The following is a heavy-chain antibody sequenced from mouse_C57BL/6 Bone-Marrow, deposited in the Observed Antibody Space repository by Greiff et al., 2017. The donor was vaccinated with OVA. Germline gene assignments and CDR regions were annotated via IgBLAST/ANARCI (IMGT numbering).Heavy chain of an antibody. D-gene: IGHD1-1*01. Sequence: QVHVKQSGAELARPGASVKLSCKASGYTFTSYGISWVKQSTGQGLEWLGEIYPRSGNTYYNEKFKGKATLTADNSSSTAYMELRSLTSEYSAVYFCAIDYGSSFAYWGQGTLVTVSA. CDR3: AIDYGSSFAY. J-gene: IGHJ3*01. CDR2: IYPRSGNT. V-gene: IGHV1-81*01. CDR1: GYTFTSYG.